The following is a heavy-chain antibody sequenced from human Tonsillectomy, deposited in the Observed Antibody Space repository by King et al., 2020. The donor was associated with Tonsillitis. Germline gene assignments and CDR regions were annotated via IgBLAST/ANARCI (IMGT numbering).Heavy chain of an antibody. J-gene: IGHJ4*02. V-gene: IGHV4-61*01. CDR1: GGSVSSGSYY. D-gene: IGHD1-26*01. CDR2: IYYSGST. CDR3: AGMWEWIPDY. Sequence: QLQESGPGLVRPSETLSLTCTVSGGSVSSGSYYWSWIRQPPGKGLEWIGYIYYSGSTNYNPSLKSRVTISVDTSKNQFSLKLRSVTAADTAVYYCAGMWEWIPDYWGQGTLVTVSS.